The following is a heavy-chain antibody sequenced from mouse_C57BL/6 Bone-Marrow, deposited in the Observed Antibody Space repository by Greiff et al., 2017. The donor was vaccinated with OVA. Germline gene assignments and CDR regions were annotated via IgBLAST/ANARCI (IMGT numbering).Heavy chain of an antibody. CDR3: ARSQPAWFAY. CDR2: IYPRSGNT. CDR1: GYTFTSYG. V-gene: IGHV1-81*01. J-gene: IGHJ3*01. Sequence: QVQLKQSGAELARPGASVKLSCKASGYTFTSYGISWVKQRTGQGLEWIGEIYPRSGNTYYNEKFKGKATLTADNSSSTAYMELRSLTSEDSAVYFCARSQPAWFAYWGQGTLFTVSA. D-gene: IGHD6-1*01.